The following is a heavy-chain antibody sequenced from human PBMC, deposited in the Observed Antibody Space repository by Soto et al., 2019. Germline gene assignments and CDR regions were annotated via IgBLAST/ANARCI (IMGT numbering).Heavy chain of an antibody. D-gene: IGHD3-22*01. CDR3: AKDRGYYYPIYYFDY. CDR2: ISYDGSNK. V-gene: IGHV3-30*18. CDR1: GFTFISYG. J-gene: IGHJ4*02. Sequence: PGGSLRLSCAASGFTFISYGMHWVRQAPGKGLEWVAVISYDGSNKYYADSVKGRFTISRDNSKNTLYLQMNSLRAEDTAVYYCAKDRGYYYPIYYFDYWGQGTLVTVS.